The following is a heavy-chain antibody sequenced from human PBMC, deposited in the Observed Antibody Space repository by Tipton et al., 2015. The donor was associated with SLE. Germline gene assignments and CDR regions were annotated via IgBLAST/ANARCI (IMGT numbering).Heavy chain of an antibody. J-gene: IGHJ5*02. D-gene: IGHD3-10*01. CDR2: IYTSGST. V-gene: IGHV4-61*02. Sequence: TLSLTCTISGDSISNGGHFWSWIRQPAGRGLEWIGRIYTSGSTNYNPSLKSRVTMSVDTSKNQFSLKLNSVTAADTAMYFCARDGDYYGSGIYYKGWFDPWGQGTLVTVSS. CDR3: ARDGDYYGSGIYYKGWFDP. CDR1: GDSISNGGHF.